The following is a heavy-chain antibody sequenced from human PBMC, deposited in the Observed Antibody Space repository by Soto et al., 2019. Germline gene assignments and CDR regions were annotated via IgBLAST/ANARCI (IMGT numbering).Heavy chain of an antibody. D-gene: IGHD2-15*01. V-gene: IGHV1-69*13. J-gene: IGHJ2*01. CDR3: ARVVTVVKSFHYWYFDL. CDR2: IIPIFGTA. Sequence: SVKVSCKASRYTLTGYYMHWVRQATGKGLEWMGGIIPIFGTANYAQKFQGRVTITADESTSTAYMELSSLRSEDTAVYYCARVVTVVKSFHYWYFDLWGRGTLVTVTS. CDR1: RYTLTGYY.